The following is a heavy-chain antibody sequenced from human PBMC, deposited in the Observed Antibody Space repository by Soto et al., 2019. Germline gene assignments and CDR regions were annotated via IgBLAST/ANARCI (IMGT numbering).Heavy chain of an antibody. CDR3: PREADRLGEWRGYF. Sequence: PWGSLRLSCGTSGFMFEDYAMHWVRKAPGKGLEWVSGINWNGVNKGYADTVLCRFTISRDNAKKSLFLEMMYLRLEDTSLYFCPREADRLGEWRGYF. J-gene: IGHJ2*01. D-gene: IGHD3-16*01. CDR1: GFMFEDYA. V-gene: IGHV3-9*01. CDR2: INWNGVNK.